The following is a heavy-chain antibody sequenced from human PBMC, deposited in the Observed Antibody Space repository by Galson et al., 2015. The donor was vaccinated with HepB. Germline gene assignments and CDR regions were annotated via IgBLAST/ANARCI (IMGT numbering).Heavy chain of an antibody. Sequence: SLRLSCAASRFTFSSYAMTWVRQVPGKGLECVSTIGGSGRNRYYSESVKGRFTISRDNSKNTLYLQMNNLRAEDTATYYCAKGRQSLTSCLDYWGQGILVTVSS. V-gene: IGHV3-23*01. CDR2: IGGSGRNR. CDR3: AKGRQSLTSCLDY. J-gene: IGHJ4*02. CDR1: RFTFSSYA. D-gene: IGHD2-2*01.